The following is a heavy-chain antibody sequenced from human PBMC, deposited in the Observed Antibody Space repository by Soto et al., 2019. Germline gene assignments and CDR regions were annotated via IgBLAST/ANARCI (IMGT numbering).Heavy chain of an antibody. CDR2: VNSDGSST. J-gene: IGHJ4*02. CDR3: ARGPSNWYGYDS. CDR1: GFTFTSYL. V-gene: IGHV3-74*01. D-gene: IGHD1-20*01. Sequence: GGSLRLSCAASGFTFTSYLMHWVRQAPGEGLVWVSRVNSDGSSTTYADSVKGRFTISRDNAKSTLYLQMDSLRAEDTAVYYRARGPSNWYGYDSWGQGTLVTVSS.